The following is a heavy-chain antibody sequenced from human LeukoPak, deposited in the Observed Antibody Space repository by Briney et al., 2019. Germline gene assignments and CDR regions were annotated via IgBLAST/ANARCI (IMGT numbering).Heavy chain of an antibody. Sequence: SETLSLTCAVYGGSFSGYYWSWIRQPPGKGLEWIGEINHSGSTNYNPSLKSRVTISVDTSKNQFSLKLSSVTAADTAVYYCAGLGGYCSSTSCYAYRVDPWGQGTLVTVSS. CDR1: GGSFSGYY. D-gene: IGHD2-2*01. J-gene: IGHJ5*02. V-gene: IGHV4-34*01. CDR2: INHSGST. CDR3: AGLGGYCSSTSCYAYRVDP.